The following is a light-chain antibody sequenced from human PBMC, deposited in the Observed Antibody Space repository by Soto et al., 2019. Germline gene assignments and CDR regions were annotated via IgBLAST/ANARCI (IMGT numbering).Light chain of an antibody. CDR3: QQANSCN. CDR1: YNIRNS. CDR2: AAS. Sequence: DIQMTHSPSSLSASVVDRVTITCLANYNIRNSLNWYQQKPGKAPKLLIYAASSLQSGVPSRFSGSGSETDFTLTISSLQPEDFATYYCQQANSCNFGQGTRLEIK. J-gene: IGKJ5*01. V-gene: IGKV1-39*01.